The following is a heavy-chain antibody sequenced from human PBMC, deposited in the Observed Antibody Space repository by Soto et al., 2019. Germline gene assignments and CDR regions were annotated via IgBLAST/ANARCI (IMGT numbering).Heavy chain of an antibody. CDR2: IKDGGYT. D-gene: IGHD5-12*01. J-gene: IGHJ4*02. CDR1: GGSLSGYY. V-gene: IGHV4-34*01. CDR3: ARGQEGVVATH. Sequence: QVQLQQWGAGLLKPSETLSLNCAVNGGSLSGYYWSWIRQPPGKGLEWIGEIKDGGYTNYSPSLKNXXSXSXXTSNNQFSLRLNSVTAADTGLYYCARGQEGVVATHWDQGALVTVSS.